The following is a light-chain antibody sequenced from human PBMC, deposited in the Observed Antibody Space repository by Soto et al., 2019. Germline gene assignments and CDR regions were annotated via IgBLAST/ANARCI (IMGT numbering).Light chain of an antibody. J-gene: IGKJ2*01. CDR2: AAS. CDR3: QQSYITPYT. CDR1: QSISDH. Sequence: DIQMTQSPSSLSASVGDTVTITCRASQSISDHLNWYQQKPGKVPKLLIYAASNLQSGVPSRFSGSGSETDFPLTISSLQPEDFATYYCQQSYITPYTFGQGTKLEIK. V-gene: IGKV1-39*01.